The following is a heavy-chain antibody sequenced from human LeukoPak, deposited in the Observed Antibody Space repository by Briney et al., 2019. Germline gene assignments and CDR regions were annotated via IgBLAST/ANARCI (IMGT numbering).Heavy chain of an antibody. CDR3: AKDGQYSSSSPYYFDY. CDR2: ISSSSSYI. CDR1: GFTFISYS. D-gene: IGHD6-6*01. J-gene: IGHJ4*02. Sequence: PGGSLRLSCAASGFTFISYSMNWVRQAPGKGLEWVSSISSSSSYIYYADSVKGRFTISRDNAKNSLYLQMNSLRAEDTAVYYCAKDGQYSSSSPYYFDYWGQGTLVTVSS. V-gene: IGHV3-21*04.